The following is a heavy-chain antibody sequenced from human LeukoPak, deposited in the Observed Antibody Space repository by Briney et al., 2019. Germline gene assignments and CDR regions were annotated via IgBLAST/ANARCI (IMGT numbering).Heavy chain of an antibody. Sequence: KPSETLSFTCTVSGGPISSYYWSWIRQPPGKGLEWIGYIYYSGSTNYNPSLKSRVTISVDTSKNQFSLKLSSVTAADTAVYYCARVRVVTATAGYYYFDYWGQGTLVTVSS. D-gene: IGHD2-21*02. CDR3: ARVRVVTATAGYYYFDY. V-gene: IGHV4-59*08. CDR1: GGPISSYY. CDR2: IYYSGST. J-gene: IGHJ4*02.